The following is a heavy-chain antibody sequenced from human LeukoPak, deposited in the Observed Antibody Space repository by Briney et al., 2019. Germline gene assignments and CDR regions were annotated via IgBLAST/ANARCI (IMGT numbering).Heavy chain of an antibody. CDR1: GYTFTSYG. D-gene: IGHD5-18*01. V-gene: IGHV1-18*01. Sequence: AASVKVSCKASGYTFTSYGISWVRQAPGQGLEWIGWISAYNGNTNYAQKLQGRVTMTTDTSTSTAYMELRSLRSDDTAVYYCARGPKSNSYGYWIFSFWGQGTLVTVSS. J-gene: IGHJ4*02. CDR2: ISAYNGNT. CDR3: ARGPKSNSYGYWIFSF.